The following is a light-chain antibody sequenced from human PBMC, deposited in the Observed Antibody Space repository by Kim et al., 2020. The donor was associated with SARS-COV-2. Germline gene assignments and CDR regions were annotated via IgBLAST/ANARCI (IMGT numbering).Light chain of an antibody. CDR2: LVS. V-gene: IGKV2-28*01. Sequence: GERASISCRSRQSLLYSNGDNYLSWYLQRPGQSPQLLIYLVSNRASGVPDRFSGSGSGTDFTLKISRVEAEDVGVYFCMQTLQTPTFGQGTKLEI. J-gene: IGKJ2*01. CDR3: MQTLQTPT. CDR1: QSLLYSNGDNY.